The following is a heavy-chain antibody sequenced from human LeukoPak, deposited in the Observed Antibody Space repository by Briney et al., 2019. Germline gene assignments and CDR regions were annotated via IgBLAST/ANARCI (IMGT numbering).Heavy chain of an antibody. CDR1: GGSFSGYY. CDR2: INHSGST. D-gene: IGHD5-12*01. V-gene: IGHV4-34*01. J-gene: IGHJ4*02. CDR3: ARGPCDIVATTTGGFDY. Sequence: SETLSLTRAVYGGSFSGYYWSWLRQPPGKGLEWIGEINHSGSTNYNPSLKSRVTISVDTSKNQFSLKLSSVTAADTAVYYCARGPCDIVATTTGGFDYWGQGTLVTVSS.